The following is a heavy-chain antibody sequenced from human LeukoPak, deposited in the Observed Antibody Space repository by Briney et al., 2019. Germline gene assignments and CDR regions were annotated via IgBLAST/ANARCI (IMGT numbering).Heavy chain of an antibody. Sequence: PSETLSLTCTVSGCSISSYYLSWIRQPPGKGLEWVGYIYYSGSTNYNASLKGRVTISVDTSKNQFSLKLSSVTAGDTAVYYCARSPTSLITIIGGVSGNWFDPWGQGTLVTVSS. CDR3: ARSPTSLITIIGGVSGNWFDP. CDR2: IYYSGST. J-gene: IGHJ5*02. V-gene: IGHV4-59*12. D-gene: IGHD3-3*01. CDR1: GCSISSYY.